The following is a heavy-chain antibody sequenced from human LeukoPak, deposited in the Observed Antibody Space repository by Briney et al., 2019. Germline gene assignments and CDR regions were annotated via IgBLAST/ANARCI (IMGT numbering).Heavy chain of an antibody. CDR2: ISAYNGNT. J-gene: IGHJ4*02. V-gene: IGHV1-18*01. Sequence: ASVKVSCKASGYTFTSYGISWVRQAPGQGLEWMGWISAYNGNTNYAQKLQGRVTMTTDTSTSTAYMELRSLRSDDTAVYYCARAKAAYSSGWALDYWGQGTLVTVSS. CDR1: GYTFTSYG. CDR3: ARAKAAYSSGWALDY. D-gene: IGHD6-19*01.